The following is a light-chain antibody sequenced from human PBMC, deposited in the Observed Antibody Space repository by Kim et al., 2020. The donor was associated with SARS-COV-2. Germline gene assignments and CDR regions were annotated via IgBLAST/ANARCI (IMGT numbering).Light chain of an antibody. CDR1: QSIDTN. V-gene: IGKV3-15*01. J-gene: IGKJ2*01. CDR2: GAS. CDR3: QQCSHWASYT. Sequence: EIVMTQSPATLSVSPGERVTISCRASQSIDTNLAWYQQKPGQAPRLLIYGASTRATDIPARFSGSGSGTEFTLIISSLQSEDFAVYYCQQCSHWASYTLGQGTKVYI.